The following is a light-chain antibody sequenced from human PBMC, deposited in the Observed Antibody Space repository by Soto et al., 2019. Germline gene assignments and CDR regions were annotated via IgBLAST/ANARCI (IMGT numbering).Light chain of an antibody. CDR2: EVS. V-gene: IGLV2-8*01. CDR3: SSYAGSNSDV. J-gene: IGLJ1*01. CDR1: SSDVGGYNY. Sequence: QSALTQPPSASGSPGQSVTISCTGTSSDVGGYNYVSWYQQHPGKAPKLMIYEVSQRPSGVPDRFSGSKSGNTASLTVSGLQAEDEADYYCSSYAGSNSDVFGSGTKLTVL.